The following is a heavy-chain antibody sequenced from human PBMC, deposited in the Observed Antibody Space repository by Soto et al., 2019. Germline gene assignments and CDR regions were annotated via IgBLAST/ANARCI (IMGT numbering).Heavy chain of an antibody. J-gene: IGHJ6*02. V-gene: IGHV4-59*01. CDR1: GGSISTYY. D-gene: IGHD6-25*01. CDR3: ARDQLSSGMYVWFDP. CDR2: IYYDGST. Sequence: SETLSLTCTVSGGSISTYYWSWIRQPPGKGLEWIGYIYYDGSTSYNPSLRSRVTISVDTSKNQFSLILSSVTSADTAVYYCARDQLSSGMYVWFDPRGQGTTVT.